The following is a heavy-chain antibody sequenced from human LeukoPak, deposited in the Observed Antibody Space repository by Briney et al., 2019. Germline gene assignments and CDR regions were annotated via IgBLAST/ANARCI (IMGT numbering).Heavy chain of an antibody. V-gene: IGHV3-66*01. Sequence: GGSLRLSCAASGFTVSSNYMSWVRQAPGKGLEWASVIYSGGSTYYADSVKGRFTISRDNSKNTLYLQMNSLRAEDTAVYYCARDDVLDYGDYNYYYGMDVWGQGTTVTVSS. CDR1: GFTVSSNY. J-gene: IGHJ6*02. CDR2: IYSGGST. D-gene: IGHD4-17*01. CDR3: ARDDVLDYGDYNYYYGMDV.